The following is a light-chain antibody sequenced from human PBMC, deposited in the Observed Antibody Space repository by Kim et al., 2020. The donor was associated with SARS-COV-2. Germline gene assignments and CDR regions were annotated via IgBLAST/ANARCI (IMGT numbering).Light chain of an antibody. CDR3: QQYNSYPWT. CDR1: QNINSW. J-gene: IGKJ1*01. V-gene: IGKV1-5*03. Sequence: DIQMTQSLSTLSASVGVRVAITCRASQNINSWLAWYQQKPGKAPNLLIYKASTLESGVPSRFSGSGSGTEFTLTISSLQPDDFATYYCQQYNSYPWTFGQGTKVDIK. CDR2: KAS.